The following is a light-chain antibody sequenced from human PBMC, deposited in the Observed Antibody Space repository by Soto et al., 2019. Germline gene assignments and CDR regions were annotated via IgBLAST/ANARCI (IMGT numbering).Light chain of an antibody. CDR2: DVS. CDR3: CSYAGSYTGV. J-gene: IGLJ3*02. CDR1: SSDVGGYNY. V-gene: IGLV2-11*01. Sequence: QSALTQPRSVSGSPGQSVTISCTGTSSDVGGYNYVSWYQQHPGKAPKLMIYDVSKRPSGVPDRFSGSKSGNTASLTISGLKAEDEAAYYCCSYAGSYTGVFGGGTKLTVL.